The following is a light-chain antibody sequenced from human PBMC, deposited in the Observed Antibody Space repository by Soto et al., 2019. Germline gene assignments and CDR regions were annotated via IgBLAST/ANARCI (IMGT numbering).Light chain of an antibody. J-gene: IGLJ2*01. V-gene: IGLV2-14*03. Sequence: QSVLTQPASVSGSPGQSITISCTGTSSDVGTYDYVSWYQQHPAKAPKLMIYDVINRPSGVSNRFSGSKSGNTASLTISGLQAEDEADYYCSSYTTSSTLIFGGGTKVTVL. CDR2: DVI. CDR3: SSYTTSSTLI. CDR1: SSDVGTYDY.